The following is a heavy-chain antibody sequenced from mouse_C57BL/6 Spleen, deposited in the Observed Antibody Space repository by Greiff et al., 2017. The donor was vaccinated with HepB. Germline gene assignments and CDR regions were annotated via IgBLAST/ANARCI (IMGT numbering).Heavy chain of an antibody. V-gene: IGHV1-80*01. J-gene: IGHJ4*01. CDR1: GYAFSSYW. CDR3: ARSGVMGYDYDLYYYAMDY. CDR2: IYPGDGDT. Sequence: VKLMESGAELVKPGASVKISCKASGYAFSSYWMNWVKQRPGKGLEWIGQIYPGDGDTNYNGKFKGKATLTADKSSSTAYMQLSSLTSEDSAVYFCARSGVMGYDYDLYYYAMDYWGQGTSVTVSS. D-gene: IGHD2-4*01.